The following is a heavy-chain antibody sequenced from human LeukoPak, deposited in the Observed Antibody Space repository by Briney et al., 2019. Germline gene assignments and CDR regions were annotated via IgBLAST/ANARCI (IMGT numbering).Heavy chain of an antibody. CDR2: IYHSGST. J-gene: IGHJ4*02. CDR1: GDSISSSY. CDR3: ARAFSSSSFYFNY. Sequence: SETLSLTCTVSGDSISSSYWSWIRQPPGKGLEWIGYIYHSGSTNYNPSLKSRVTISVDTSKNQFSLKLSSVTAADTAVYYCARAFSSSSFYFNYWGQGTLVTVSS. V-gene: IGHV4-59*01. D-gene: IGHD6-6*01.